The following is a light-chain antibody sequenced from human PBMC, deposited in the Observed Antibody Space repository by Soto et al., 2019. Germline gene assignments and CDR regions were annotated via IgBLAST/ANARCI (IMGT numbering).Light chain of an antibody. CDR1: QSVSNT. CDR2: GAS. J-gene: IGKJ5*01. V-gene: IGKV3D-15*01. Sequence: EIVMTQSPATPSVSPGERATLSCRASQSVSNTVAWYQQKPGQAPRLLIYGASSRATGIPDRFSGSGSGTDFTHTISSLQPDDFATYYCQHYNSYSEAFGQGTRLEIK. CDR3: QHYNSYSEA.